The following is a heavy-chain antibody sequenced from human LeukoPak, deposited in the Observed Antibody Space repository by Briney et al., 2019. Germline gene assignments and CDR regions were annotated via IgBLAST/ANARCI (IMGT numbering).Heavy chain of an antibody. CDR2: ISYDGSNK. J-gene: IGHJ4*02. Sequence: GGSLRLSCAASGFTFSSYAMHWVRQAPGKGLEWVAVISYDGSNKYYADSVKGRFTISRDNSKNTLYLQMNSLRAEDTAVYYCARDRNPWTTVTGFDYWGQGTLVTVSS. CDR1: GFTFSSYA. D-gene: IGHD4-17*01. V-gene: IGHV3-30*04. CDR3: ARDRNPWTTVTGFDY.